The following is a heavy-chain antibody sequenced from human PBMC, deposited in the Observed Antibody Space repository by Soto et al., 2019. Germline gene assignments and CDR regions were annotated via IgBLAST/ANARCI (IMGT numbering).Heavy chain of an antibody. Sequence: SETLCLTCTVSGGSISSYYWSWIRQPPGKGLEWIGYIYYSGSTNYNPSLKSRVTISVDTSKNQFSLKLSSVTAADTAVYYCARVHSSGWYGTDYYYYGMDVWGQGTTVTVSS. V-gene: IGHV4-59*01. CDR1: GGSISSYY. D-gene: IGHD6-19*01. CDR2: IYYSGST. J-gene: IGHJ6*02. CDR3: ARVHSSGWYGTDYYYYGMDV.